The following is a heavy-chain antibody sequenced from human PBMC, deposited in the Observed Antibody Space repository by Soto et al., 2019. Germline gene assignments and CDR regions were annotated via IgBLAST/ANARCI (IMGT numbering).Heavy chain of an antibody. Sequence: GASVKVSCKASGGTFGSYAISWVRQAPGQGLEWMGGIIPIFGTANYAQKFQGRVTITADKSTSTAYMELSSLRSEDTAVYYCARSRPLEYCSSTSCYLNWFDPWGQGALVTVSS. J-gene: IGHJ5*02. CDR1: GGTFGSYA. CDR3: ARSRPLEYCSSTSCYLNWFDP. CDR2: IIPIFGTA. V-gene: IGHV1-69*06. D-gene: IGHD2-2*01.